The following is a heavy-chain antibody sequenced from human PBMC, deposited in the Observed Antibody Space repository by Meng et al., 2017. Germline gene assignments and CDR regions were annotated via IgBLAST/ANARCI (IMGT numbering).Heavy chain of an antibody. V-gene: IGHV4-39*07. D-gene: IGHD6-19*01. CDR2: IYYSGST. J-gene: IGHJ4*02. CDR1: GSSISPHY. CDR3: ARAYSSGWYSTFYFDY. Sequence: SETLSLTCNVSGSSISPHYWGWIRQPPGKGLEWIGSIYYSGSTYYNPSLKSRVTISVDTSKNQFSLKLSSVTAADTAVYYCARAYSSGWYSTFYFDYWGQGTLVTVSS.